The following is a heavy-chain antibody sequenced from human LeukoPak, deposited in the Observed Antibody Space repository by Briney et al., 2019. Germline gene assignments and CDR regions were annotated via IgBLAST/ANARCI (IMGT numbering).Heavy chain of an antibody. V-gene: IGHV4-34*01. J-gene: IGHJ1*01. D-gene: IGHD6-19*01. CDR3: ARGRKQWLLPGGEYFQH. CDR2: INHSGST. Sequence: PSETLSLTCTVSGGSISSYYWSWIRQPPGKGLEWIGEINHSGSTNYNPSLKSRVTISVDTSKNQFSLKPSSVTAADTAVYYCARGRKQWLLPGGEYFQHWGQGTLVTVSS. CDR1: GGSISSYY.